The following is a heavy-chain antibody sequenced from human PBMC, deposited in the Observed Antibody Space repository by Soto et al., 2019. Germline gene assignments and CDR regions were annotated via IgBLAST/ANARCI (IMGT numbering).Heavy chain of an antibody. CDR1: GFTFSSYG. J-gene: IGHJ4*02. Sequence: QVQLVESGGGVVQPGRSLRLSCAASGFTFSSYGMHWVRQAPGKGLEWVAVIWYDGSNKYYADSVKGRFTISRDNSKNTLYLQMNSLRAEDTAVYYCAREGSIYGSGSYHPRYYFDYWGQGTLVTVSS. D-gene: IGHD3-10*01. CDR3: AREGSIYGSGSYHPRYYFDY. CDR2: IWYDGSNK. V-gene: IGHV3-33*01.